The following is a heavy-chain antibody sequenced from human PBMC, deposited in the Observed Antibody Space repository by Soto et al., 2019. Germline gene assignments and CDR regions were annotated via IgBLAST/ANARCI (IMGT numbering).Heavy chain of an antibody. D-gene: IGHD3-22*01. V-gene: IGHV3-30*09. CDR1: GFSFSSYA. CDR2: ISYDGSNE. J-gene: IGHJ4*02. Sequence: QVQLVESGGGVVQPGRSLRLSCAASGFSFSSYAMHWVRQAPGKGLEWVALISYDGSNEYYADSVKGRFAISRDNSNNTLYLQMSGLRAEDTAVYYCARDRGYDSSGYYFMWGQGTLVTVSS. CDR3: ARDRGYDSSGYYFM.